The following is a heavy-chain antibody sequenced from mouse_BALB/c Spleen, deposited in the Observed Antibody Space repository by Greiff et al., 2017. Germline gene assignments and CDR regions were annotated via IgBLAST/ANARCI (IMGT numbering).Heavy chain of an antibody. CDR1: GFSLTSYG. D-gene: IGHD2-1*01. CDR3: ARYGNYVWTWFAY. Sequence: VMLVESGPGLVQPSQSLSITCTVSGFSLTSYGVHWVRQSPGKGLEWLGVIWSGGSTDYNAAFISRLSISKDNSKSQVFFKMNSLQANDTAIYYCARYGNYVWTWFAYWGQGTLVTVSA. V-gene: IGHV2-2*02. J-gene: IGHJ3*01. CDR2: IWSGGST.